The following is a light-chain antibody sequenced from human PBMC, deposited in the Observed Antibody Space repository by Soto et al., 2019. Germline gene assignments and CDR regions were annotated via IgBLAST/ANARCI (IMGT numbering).Light chain of an antibody. CDR1: QSVSSSY. V-gene: IGKV3-20*01. CDR2: GAS. J-gene: IGKJ1*01. CDR3: QDYGSSAWT. Sequence: EIVLTQSPATLSLSPGERATLSCWACQSVSSSYLAWYQQKPGQSPRLLIYGASTRATGIPERFSDSGSGTDFTLTISRLEPEDFAVYYCQDYGSSAWTFCQGTRV.